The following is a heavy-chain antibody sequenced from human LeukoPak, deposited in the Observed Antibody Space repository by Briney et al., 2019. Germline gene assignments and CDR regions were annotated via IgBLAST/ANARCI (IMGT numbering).Heavy chain of an antibody. Sequence: ASVKVSCKASGYTLTSYYMHWVRQAPGQGLEWMGIINPSGGSTSYAQKFQGRVTMTRDTSTSTVYMELSSLRSEDTAVYYCARAPTGTYHFDYWGQGTLVTVSS. V-gene: IGHV1-46*01. D-gene: IGHD1-1*01. CDR1: GYTLTSYY. CDR3: ARAPTGTYHFDY. J-gene: IGHJ4*02. CDR2: INPSGGST.